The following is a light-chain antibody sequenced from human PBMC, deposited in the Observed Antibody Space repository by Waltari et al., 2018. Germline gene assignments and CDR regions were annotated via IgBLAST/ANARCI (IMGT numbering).Light chain of an antibody. Sequence: VMTQSPATLPVSPGERATLSGRASQTISNTLAWYQQKPGQAPRLLIHGASTRATGIPGRFSGSGSGSEFALTINNMQSEDFAVYFCQQYNNWPRTFGQGTKVDLK. CDR1: QTISNT. CDR2: GAS. V-gene: IGKV3-15*01. CDR3: QQYNNWPRT. J-gene: IGKJ1*01.